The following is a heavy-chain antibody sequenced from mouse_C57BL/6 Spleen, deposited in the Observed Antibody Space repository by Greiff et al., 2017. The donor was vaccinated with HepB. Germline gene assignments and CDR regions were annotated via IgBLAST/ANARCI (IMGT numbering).Heavy chain of an antibody. CDR2: IYPGDGDT. CDR3: AREEAY. J-gene: IGHJ3*01. V-gene: IGHV1-82*01. Sequence: VQLQQSGPELVKPGASVKISCKASGYAFSSSWMNWVKQRPGKGLEWIGRIYPGDGDTNYNGKFKGKATLTAYKSSSTAYMQLRSLTSEDSAVYFCAREEAYWGQGTLVTVSA. CDR1: GYAFSSSW.